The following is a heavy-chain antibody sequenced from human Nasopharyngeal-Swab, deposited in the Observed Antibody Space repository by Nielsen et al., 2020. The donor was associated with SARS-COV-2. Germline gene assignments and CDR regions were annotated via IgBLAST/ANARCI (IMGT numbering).Heavy chain of an antibody. V-gene: IGHV4-4*02. Sequence: SETLSLTCAVSGGSISSSNWWSWVRQPPGKGLEWIGEIYHSGSTNYNPSLKSRVTISVDKPKNQFSLKLSSVTAADTAVYYCAREDYDFWSGYPTSFDYWGQGTLVTVSS. J-gene: IGHJ4*02. CDR3: AREDYDFWSGYPTSFDY. CDR1: GGSISSSNW. CDR2: IYHSGST. D-gene: IGHD3-3*01.